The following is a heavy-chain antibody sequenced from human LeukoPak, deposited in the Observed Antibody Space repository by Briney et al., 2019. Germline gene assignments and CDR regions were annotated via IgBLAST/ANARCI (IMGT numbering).Heavy chain of an antibody. J-gene: IGHJ2*01. Sequence: SETLSLTCAVSGYSISSGYYWGWTRQPPGKGLEWIGSIYHSGSTYYNPSLKSRVTISVDTSKNQFSLKLSTETAAHTTVYYCARVPTGAWYFELWGRGTLVTVSS. CDR3: ARVPTGAWYFEL. CDR2: IYHSGST. D-gene: IGHD4/OR15-4a*01. V-gene: IGHV4-38-2*01. CDR1: GYSISSGYY.